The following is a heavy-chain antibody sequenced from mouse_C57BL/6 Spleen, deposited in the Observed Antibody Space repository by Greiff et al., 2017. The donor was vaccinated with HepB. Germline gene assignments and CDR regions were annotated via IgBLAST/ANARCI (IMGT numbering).Heavy chain of an antibody. CDR3: ARRITTGQDY. D-gene: IGHD1-1*01. J-gene: IGHJ2*01. Sequence: VQLQQPGAELVKPGASVKLSCKASGYTFTSYWMQWVKQRPGQGLEWIGEIDPSDSYTNYNQKFKGKATLTVDTSSSTAYMQLSSLTSEDSAVYYCARRITTGQDYWGQGTTLTVSS. V-gene: IGHV1-50*01. CDR1: GYTFTSYW. CDR2: IDPSDSYT.